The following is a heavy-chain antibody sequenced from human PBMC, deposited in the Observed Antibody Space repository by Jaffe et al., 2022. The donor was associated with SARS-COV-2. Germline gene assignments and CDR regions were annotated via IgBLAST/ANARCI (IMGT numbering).Heavy chain of an antibody. V-gene: IGHV3-23*01. CDR3: ARTDRDHCSSTSCYIGEYGMDV. CDR1: GFTFSSYA. J-gene: IGHJ6*02. D-gene: IGHD2-2*02. Sequence: EVQLLESGGGLVQPGGSLRLSCAASGFTFSSYAMSWVRQAPGKGLEWVSAISGSGGSTYYADSVKGRFTISRDNSKNTLYLQMNSLRAEDTAVYYCARTDRDHCSSTSCYIGEYGMDVWGQGTTVTVSS. CDR2: ISGSGGST.